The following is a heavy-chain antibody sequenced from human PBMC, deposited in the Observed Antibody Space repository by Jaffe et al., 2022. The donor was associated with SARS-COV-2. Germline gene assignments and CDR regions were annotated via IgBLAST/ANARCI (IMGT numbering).Heavy chain of an antibody. D-gene: IGHD3-3*01. CDR3: AREVSGGCDP. J-gene: IGHJ5*02. Sequence: QVQLVESGGGVVQPGRSLRLSCAASGLTFSRHAVHWVRQAPGKGLEWVAAISNDGSNKYYADADSVKGRFTISRDNSKNTAYLQMSNLRAEDTAVYYCAREVSGGCDPWGQGTLVTVSS. CDR2: ISNDGSNK. V-gene: IGHV3-30*04. CDR1: GLTFSRHA.